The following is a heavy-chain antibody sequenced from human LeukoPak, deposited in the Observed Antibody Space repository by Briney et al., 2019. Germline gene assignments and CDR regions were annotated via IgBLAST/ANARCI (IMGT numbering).Heavy chain of an antibody. J-gene: IGHJ4*02. CDR1: GFTFSSYA. CDR2: ISGSGGNT. D-gene: IGHD3-10*01. V-gene: IGHV3-23*01. Sequence: PGASLRLSCAASGFTFSSYAMSWVRQAPGKGLEWVSAISGSGGNTYYADSVKGRFTISRDNSKNTLYVQMNSLRAEDTAIYYCAKDSLYYYASGSYSYFDYWGQGTLVTVSS. CDR3: AKDSLYYYASGSYSYFDY.